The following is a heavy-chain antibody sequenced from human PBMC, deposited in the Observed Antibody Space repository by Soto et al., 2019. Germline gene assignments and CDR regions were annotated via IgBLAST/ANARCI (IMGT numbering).Heavy chain of an antibody. D-gene: IGHD1-26*01. CDR1: GGSISSNLYS. J-gene: IGHJ5*02. CDR2: IHHSGST. CDR3: ARVPDGRLNWFDP. Sequence: SETLSLTCGVSGGSISSNLYSWTWIRQPRGNGLEWIGDIHHSGSTHYNPSLESRVTITVDRSRNQFSLRLTPVTAADTAVYYCARVPDGRLNWFDPWGPGILVTVSS. V-gene: IGHV4-30-2*01.